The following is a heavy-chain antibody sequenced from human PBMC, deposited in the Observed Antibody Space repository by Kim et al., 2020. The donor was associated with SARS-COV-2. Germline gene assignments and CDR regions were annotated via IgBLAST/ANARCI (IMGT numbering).Heavy chain of an antibody. D-gene: IGHD2-2*01. V-gene: IGHV7-4-1*02. Sequence: ASVKVSCKASGYTFSSYAINWVRQAPGQGLEWMGWINTNTGNPTYAQGFTGRFVFSLDASVSTAYLQISSLKAEDTAMYYCAREPDSFHIWGQVTMVTVS. CDR2: INTNTGNP. CDR3: AREPDSFHI. CDR1: GYTFSSYA. J-gene: IGHJ3*02.